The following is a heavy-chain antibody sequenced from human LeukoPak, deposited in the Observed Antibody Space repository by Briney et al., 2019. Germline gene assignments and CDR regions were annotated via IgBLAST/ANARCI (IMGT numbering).Heavy chain of an antibody. D-gene: IGHD3-10*01. CDR1: GYTFTGYY. J-gene: IGHJ5*02. CDR2: INPNSGGT. CDR3: ARGGSGSYFSWLDP. Sequence: ASVKVSCKASGYTFTGYYIHWVRQAPGQGLECVGWINPNSGGTNYAQRFQGRVTMTRDTSISTASMELSRLRSDDTAVYYCARGGSGSYFSWLDPWGQGTLVTVFS. V-gene: IGHV1-2*02.